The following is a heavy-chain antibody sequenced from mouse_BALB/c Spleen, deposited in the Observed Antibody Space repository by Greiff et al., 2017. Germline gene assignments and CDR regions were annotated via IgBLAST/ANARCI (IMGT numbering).Heavy chain of an antibody. V-gene: IGHV2-2*02. J-gene: IGHJ4*01. CDR3: ARNLYDNYAMDY. CDR1: GFSLTSYG. CDR2: IWSGGST. D-gene: IGHD2-3*01. Sequence: QVHVKQSGPGLVQPSQSLSITCTVSGFSLTSYGVHWVRQSPGKGLEWLGVIWSGGSTDYNAAFISRLGISKDNSKSQVFFKMNSLQANDTAIYYCARNLYDNYAMDYWGQGTSVTVSS.